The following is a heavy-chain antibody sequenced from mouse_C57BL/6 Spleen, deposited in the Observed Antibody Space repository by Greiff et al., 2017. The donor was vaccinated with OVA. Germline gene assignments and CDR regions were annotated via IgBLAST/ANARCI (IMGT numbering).Heavy chain of an antibody. D-gene: IGHD2-10*02. V-gene: IGHV1-52*01. CDR3: ARCKYPYYFDY. J-gene: IGHJ2*01. Sequence: QVQLQQPGAELVRPGSSVKLSCKASGYTFTSYWMHWVKQRPIQGLEWIGNIDPSDSETHYNQKFKDKATLTVDKSSITAYMQLSSLTSVDSAVYSCARCKYPYYFDYWGQGTTLTVSS. CDR2: IDPSDSET. CDR1: GYTFTSYW.